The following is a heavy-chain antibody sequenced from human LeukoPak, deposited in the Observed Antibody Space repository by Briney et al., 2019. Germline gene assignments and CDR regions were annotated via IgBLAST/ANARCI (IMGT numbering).Heavy chain of an antibody. Sequence: GGSLKLSCAASGFTFSGSAMHWVRQASGKGLEWVGRIRSKANSYATAYAASVIGRFTISRDDSKNTAYLQMNSLKTEDTAVYYCTSLVVVVPAAIAQYYYGMDVWGQGTTVTVSS. V-gene: IGHV3-73*01. D-gene: IGHD2-2*02. CDR3: TSLVVVVPAAIAQYYYGMDV. CDR1: GFTFSGSA. J-gene: IGHJ6*02. CDR2: IRSKANSYAT.